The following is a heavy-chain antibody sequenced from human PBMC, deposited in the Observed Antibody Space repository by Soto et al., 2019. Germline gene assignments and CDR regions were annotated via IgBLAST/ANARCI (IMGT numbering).Heavy chain of an antibody. D-gene: IGHD6-13*01. CDR1: GYIFTSYD. Sequence: QVQLVQSGAEVKKPGASVRVSCKASGYIFTSYDINWVRQATGQGLEWMGWMKPNSGNTGYAPQFQVRVTTTSDTSIDTAYKELSSMTSEETAVYYCARAAAAGSSRLDYWGQGSLVTVSS. CDR3: ARAAAAGSSRLDY. V-gene: IGHV1-8*01. J-gene: IGHJ4*02. CDR2: MKPNSGNT.